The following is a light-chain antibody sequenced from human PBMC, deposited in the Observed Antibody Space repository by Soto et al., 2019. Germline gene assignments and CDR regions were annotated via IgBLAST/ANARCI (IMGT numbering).Light chain of an antibody. Sequence: DGVRTQSPLSLPVTRGQPASISCRASQGLVYSDGKIYLHWFHQRPGQSPRRLIAWVSNRDPGVPDSFGCIRSSTDFTVKISREEAEYVGVFCCMQATRWPWTFGQGTKVEIE. CDR3: MQATRWPWT. CDR2: WVS. CDR1: QGLVYSDGKIY. V-gene: IGKV2-30*01. J-gene: IGKJ1*01.